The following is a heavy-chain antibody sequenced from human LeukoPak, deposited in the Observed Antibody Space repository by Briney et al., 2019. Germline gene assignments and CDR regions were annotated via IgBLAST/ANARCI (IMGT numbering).Heavy chain of an antibody. CDR2: IYYSVTT. V-gene: IGHV4-39*01. CDR1: GGSISSSDYY. D-gene: IGHD6-13*01. CDR3: ARLRVAAAAYDY. Sequence: SETLSLTCTVSGGSISSSDYYWGWIRQPPGKGLEWIGSIYYSVTTYYNPSLKSRVTISVDTSKNQFSLKLNSVTAADTAVYYCARLRVAAAAYDYWGQGTLVTVSS. J-gene: IGHJ4*02.